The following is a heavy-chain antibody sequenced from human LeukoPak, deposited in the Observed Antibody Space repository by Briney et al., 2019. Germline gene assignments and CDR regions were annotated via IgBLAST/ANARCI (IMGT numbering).Heavy chain of an antibody. CDR3: ARATYYYDTSTSSGASDI. V-gene: IGHV3-30-3*01. D-gene: IGHD3-22*01. CDR1: GFSFYNAW. CDR2: ISYDGSNK. J-gene: IGHJ3*02. Sequence: GGSLRLSCATSGFSFYNAWMNWVRQAPGKGLEWVAVISYDGSNKYYTDSVKGRFTISRDNSKNTLYLQMNSLRDEDTAVYYCARATYYYDTSTSSGASDIWGQGTMVIVSS.